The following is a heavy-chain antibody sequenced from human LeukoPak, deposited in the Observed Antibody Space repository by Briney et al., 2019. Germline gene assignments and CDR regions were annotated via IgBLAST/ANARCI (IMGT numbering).Heavy chain of an antibody. J-gene: IGHJ4*02. CDR3: AKDKGEWLRFYDY. CDR1: GLTFDDYA. V-gene: IGHV3-9*01. CDR2: ISWNSGSI. Sequence: GRSLRLSCAASGLTFDDYAMHWVRHVPGKGLEWVSGISWNSGSIVYADSVKGRFTISRDNAKHSLYLQMNSLRAEDTALYYCAKDKGEWLRFYDYWGQGTLVTVSS. D-gene: IGHD5-12*01.